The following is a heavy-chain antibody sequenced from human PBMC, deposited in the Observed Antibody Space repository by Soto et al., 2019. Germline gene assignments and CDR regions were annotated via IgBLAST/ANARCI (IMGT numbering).Heavy chain of an antibody. CDR1: GGTFSSYA. V-gene: IGHV1-69*13. J-gene: IGHJ6*02. CDR3: ARPTDSGYDSDSPYGMDL. Sequence: AASVNVSCKASGGTFSSYAISWVRQAPGQGLDWMGGIIPIFGTANYAQKFQGRVTITADESTGTAYIELSSLRCEGTAVYYCARPTDSGYDSDSPYGMDLWGQGTPVTVSS. CDR2: IIPIFGTA. D-gene: IGHD5-12*01.